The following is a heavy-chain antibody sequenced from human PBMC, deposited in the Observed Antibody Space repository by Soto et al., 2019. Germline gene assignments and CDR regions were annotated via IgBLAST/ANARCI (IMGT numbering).Heavy chain of an antibody. Sequence: QVHLEQSGAEVKKPGSSVKVSCKAAGGTFSTYTLIWVRQAPGQGLEWMGRIIPMLTVTNSAQKFQGRVTLTADKSTSTAFMELTSLTSDEAAVYYCSIGSWAAETFDVWGQGTMVTVSS. CDR3: SIGSWAAETFDV. CDR1: GGTFSTYT. J-gene: IGHJ3*01. V-gene: IGHV1-69*02. D-gene: IGHD6-13*01. CDR2: IIPMLTVT.